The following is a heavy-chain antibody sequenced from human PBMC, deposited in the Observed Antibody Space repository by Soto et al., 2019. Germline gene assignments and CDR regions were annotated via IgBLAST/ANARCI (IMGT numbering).Heavy chain of an antibody. Sequence: RASLQISCKRSVYIFTNYWIGWVRQMPGKGLEWMGITYPGDFDTTYGPSNQRQVTISAAKSVSTADLQWSSLNVSDTAMYYCTRRAGWGGDCFSNFVYWGQGTLAPSPQ. CDR3: TRRAGWGGDCFSNFVY. J-gene: IGHJ4*02. D-gene: IGHD2-21*02. V-gene: IGHV5-51*01. CDR2: TYPGDFDT. CDR1: VYIFTNYW.